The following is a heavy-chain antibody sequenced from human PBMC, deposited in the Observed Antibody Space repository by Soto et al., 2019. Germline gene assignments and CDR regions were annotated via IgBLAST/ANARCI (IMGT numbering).Heavy chain of an antibody. CDR1: GGSISLYY. CDR2: IYYSGST. V-gene: IGHV4-59*01. CDR3: ARASRNWNFDY. Sequence: PSETLSLTCTVSGGSISLYYWTWIRQRPGKGLEYIGYIYYSGSTNYNPSLKSRVTISVDTSKNQFSLKLSSVTAADTAVYYCARASRNWNFDYWGQGTLVTVS. J-gene: IGHJ4*02. D-gene: IGHD1-1*01.